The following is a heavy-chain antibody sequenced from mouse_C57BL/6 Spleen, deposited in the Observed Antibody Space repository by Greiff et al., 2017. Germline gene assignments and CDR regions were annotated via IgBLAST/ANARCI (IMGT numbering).Heavy chain of an antibody. CDR1: GYAFTNYL. J-gene: IGHJ3*01. CDR3: ARRDYDYDGWFAY. D-gene: IGHD2-4*01. Sequence: VKLQPSGAELVRPGTSVKVSCKASGYAFTNYLIEWVKQRPGQGLEWIGVINPGSGGTNYNEKFKGKATLTADKSSSTAYMQLSSLTSEDSAVYFCARRDYDYDGWFAYWGQGTLVTVSA. CDR2: INPGSGGT. V-gene: IGHV1-54*01.